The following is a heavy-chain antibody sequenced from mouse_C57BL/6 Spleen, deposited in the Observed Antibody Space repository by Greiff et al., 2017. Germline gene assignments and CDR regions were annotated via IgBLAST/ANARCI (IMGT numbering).Heavy chain of an antibody. CDR1: GFTFSSYT. V-gene: IGHV5-9*01. CDR2: ISGGGGNT. CDR3: ARNYYGSSFDY. D-gene: IGHD1-1*01. Sequence: EVHLVESGGGLVKPGGSLTLSCAASGFTFSSYTMSWVRQTPEKRLEWVATISGGGGNTYYTDSVKGRVTISGDNAKNTLYLQMSSLRSEDTALYYCARNYYGSSFDYWGQGTTLTVSS. J-gene: IGHJ2*01.